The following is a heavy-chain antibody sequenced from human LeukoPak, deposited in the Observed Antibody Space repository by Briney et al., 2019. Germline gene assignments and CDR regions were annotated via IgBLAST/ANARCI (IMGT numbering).Heavy chain of an antibody. CDR2: IRYDGSNK. CDR1: GFTFSSYG. J-gene: IGHJ6*02. CDR3: ARYSSSLGYYGMDV. Sequence: GGSLRLSCAASGFTFSSYGMHWVRQAPGKGLEWVAFIRYDGSNKYYADSVKGRFTISRDNSKNTLYLQMNSLRAEDTAVYYCARYSSSLGYYGMDVWGQGTTVTVSS. V-gene: IGHV3-30*02. D-gene: IGHD6-13*01.